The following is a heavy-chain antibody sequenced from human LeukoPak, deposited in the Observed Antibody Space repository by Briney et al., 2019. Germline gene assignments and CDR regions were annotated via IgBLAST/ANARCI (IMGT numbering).Heavy chain of an antibody. V-gene: IGHV1-18*01. J-gene: IGHJ4*02. CDR3: ARDLLSRRMNYYGSGSYFAY. CDR2: ISAYNGNT. Sequence: ASVKVSCKASGYTFTSYGISWVRQAPGQGLEWMGWISAYNGNTHYAQKFQGRVTMTTDTSTNTVYMELRSLRSDDTAVYYCARDLLSRRMNYYGSGSYFAYWGQGTLVAVSS. CDR1: GYTFTSYG. D-gene: IGHD3-10*01.